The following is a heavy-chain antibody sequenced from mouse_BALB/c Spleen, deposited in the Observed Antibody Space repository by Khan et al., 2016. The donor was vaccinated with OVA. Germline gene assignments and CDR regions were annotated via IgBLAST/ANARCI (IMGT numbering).Heavy chain of an antibody. J-gene: IGHJ4*01. D-gene: IGHD2-1*01. V-gene: IGHV14-1*02. CDR1: GFNIKDYY. CDR2: IDPENGHT. CDR3: ALYGNYLYAMDY. Sequence: VQLKQSGAELVRPGALVKLSCKASGFNIKDYYMHWVKQRPEQGPEWIGWIDPENGHTIYDPKFQDKASITADTSSNTAYLQLSSLTSEATAVYSCALYGNYLYAMDYWGQGTSVTVSS.